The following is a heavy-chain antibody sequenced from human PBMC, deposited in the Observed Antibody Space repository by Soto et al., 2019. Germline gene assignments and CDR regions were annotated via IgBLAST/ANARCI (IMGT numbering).Heavy chain of an antibody. CDR3: AMRDGYIRDY. J-gene: IGHJ4*02. D-gene: IGHD5-12*01. V-gene: IGHV1-69*06. CDR2: IIPIFGTA. CDR1: GGTFSSYA. Sequence: SVKVSCKASGGTFSSYAISWVRQAPGQGLEWIGGIIPIFGTANYAQKFRGRVTITADKSTSTAYMELSSLRSEDTAVYYCAMRDGYIRDYWGQGTLVTVSS.